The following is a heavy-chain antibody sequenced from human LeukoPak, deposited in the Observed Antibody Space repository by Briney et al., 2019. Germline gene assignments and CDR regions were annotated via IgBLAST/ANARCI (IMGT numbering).Heavy chain of an antibody. CDR3: AKDPIYGGNSVIYYYYGMDV. V-gene: IGHV3-30*02. CDR2: IWCDGSNK. J-gene: IGHJ6*02. CDR1: GFTFSSYG. D-gene: IGHD4-23*01. Sequence: GGSLRLSCAASGFTFSSYGMHWVRQAPGKGLEWVAVIWCDGSNKYYADSVKGRFTISRDNSKNTLYLQMNGLRAEDTAVYYCAKDPIYGGNSVIYYYYGMDVWGQGTTVTVSS.